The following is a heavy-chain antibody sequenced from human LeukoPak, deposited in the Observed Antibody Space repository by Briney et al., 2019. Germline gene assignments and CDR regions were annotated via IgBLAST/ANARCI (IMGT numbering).Heavy chain of an antibody. CDR1: GCTFTSYG. Sequence: ASVKVSCKASGCTFTSYGISWVRQAPGQGLEWMGWISAYNGNTNYAQKLQGRVTMTTDTSTSTAYMELRSLRSDDTAVYYCARVATVTRSYYYYGMDVWGQGTTVTVSS. J-gene: IGHJ6*02. D-gene: IGHD4-11*01. CDR2: ISAYNGNT. V-gene: IGHV1-18*01. CDR3: ARVATVTRSYYYYGMDV.